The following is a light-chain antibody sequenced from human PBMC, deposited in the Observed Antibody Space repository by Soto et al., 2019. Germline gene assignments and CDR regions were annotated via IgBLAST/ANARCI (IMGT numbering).Light chain of an antibody. CDR3: QQWHSSPSIT. CDR2: GAS. CDR1: QSVSSN. J-gene: IGKJ5*01. V-gene: IGKV3-15*01. Sequence: EIVMTQSPATLSVSPGERATLSCRASQSVSSNLAWYQQKPGQAPRLLIYGASTRATGIPARFSGSGSGTEFTLTISSLQSEDFAVYFCQQWHSSPSITFGQGTRLEIK.